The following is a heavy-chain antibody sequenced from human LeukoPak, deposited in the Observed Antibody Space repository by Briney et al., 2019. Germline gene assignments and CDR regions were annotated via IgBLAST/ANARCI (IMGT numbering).Heavy chain of an antibody. CDR2: IYYSGST. Sequence: SETLSLTCTVSGGSISSYYWTWIRQPPGKGLERIGYIYYSGSTNYNPSLKSRVTISIDTSKNQFSLRLSSVTAADTAVYYCARGMTTVTTRWFDPWGQGTLVTASS. V-gene: IGHV4-59*01. D-gene: IGHD4-11*01. CDR1: GGSISSYY. J-gene: IGHJ5*02. CDR3: ARGMTTVTTRWFDP.